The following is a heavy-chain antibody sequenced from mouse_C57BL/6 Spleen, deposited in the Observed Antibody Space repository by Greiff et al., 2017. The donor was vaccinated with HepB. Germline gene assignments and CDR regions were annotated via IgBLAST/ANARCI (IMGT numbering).Heavy chain of an antibody. CDR2: IDPSDSYT. Sequence: QVQLKESGAELVMPGASVKLSCKASGYTFTSYWMHWVKQRPGQGLEWIGEIDPSDSYTNYNQKFKGKSTLTVDKSSSTAYMQLSSLTSEDSAVYYCARWEDGWFAYWGQGTLVTVSA. V-gene: IGHV1-69*01. CDR3: ARWEDGWFAY. D-gene: IGHD2-3*01. J-gene: IGHJ3*01. CDR1: GYTFTSYW.